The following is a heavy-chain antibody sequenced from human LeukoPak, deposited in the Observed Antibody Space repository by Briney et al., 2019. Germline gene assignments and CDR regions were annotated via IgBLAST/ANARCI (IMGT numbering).Heavy chain of an antibody. CDR2: ISYSGNT. Sequence: RSETLSLTCTLSGGSTGSSSYYWGWIRQPPGQGLEWIGTISYSGNTYYNPSLKSRVAISVDTSKTQLSLRLSSVTAADTGTYHCVRCQPGTMWCYWGQGALVTVCS. D-gene: IGHD1-1*01. V-gene: IGHV4-39*01. J-gene: IGHJ4*02. CDR1: GGSTGSSSYY. CDR3: VRCQPGTMWCY.